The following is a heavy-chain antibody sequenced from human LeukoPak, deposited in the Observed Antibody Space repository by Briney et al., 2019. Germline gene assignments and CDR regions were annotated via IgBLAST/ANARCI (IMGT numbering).Heavy chain of an antibody. CDR3: ARSSTAYSGYDWALDY. Sequence: ASVKVSCKASGCTFSSYAISWVRQAPGQGLEWMGRIIPILGIANYAQKFQGRVTITADKSTSTAYMELSSLRSEDTAVYYCARSSTAYSGYDWALDYWGQGTLVTVSS. CDR2: IIPILGIA. D-gene: IGHD5-12*01. J-gene: IGHJ4*02. CDR1: GCTFSSYA. V-gene: IGHV1-69*04.